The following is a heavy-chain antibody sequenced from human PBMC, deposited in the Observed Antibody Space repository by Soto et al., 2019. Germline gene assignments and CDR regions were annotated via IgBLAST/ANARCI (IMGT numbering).Heavy chain of an antibody. J-gene: IGHJ4*02. CDR1: GFTFSSYS. V-gene: IGHV3-21*01. CDR2: ISSSSSYI. D-gene: IGHD2-15*01. Sequence: EVQLVESGGGLVKPGGSLRLSCAASGFTFSSYSMNWVRQAPGKGLEWVSSISSSSSYIYYADSVKGRFTISRDNAKNSLYLQMNSLRAEDTAVYYCAREWVGCSGGSCYSGGDYGDPGYFDYWGQGTLVTVSS. CDR3: AREWVGCSGGSCYSGGDYGDPGYFDY.